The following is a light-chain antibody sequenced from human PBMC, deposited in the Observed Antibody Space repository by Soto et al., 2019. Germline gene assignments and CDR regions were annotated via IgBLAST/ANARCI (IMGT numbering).Light chain of an antibody. J-gene: IGKJ3*01. CDR2: DAS. CDR1: QDISSR. V-gene: IGKV1-12*01. CDR3: HQAHSFPFT. Sequence: DIQMTQSPSAVSASVGERVTITCRASQDISSRLAWYQHKAGEAPKLLISDASRLQTGVPSRFSGSESWTDFSLTISSLQPEDFASYYCHQAHSFPFTFGPGTKVEIK.